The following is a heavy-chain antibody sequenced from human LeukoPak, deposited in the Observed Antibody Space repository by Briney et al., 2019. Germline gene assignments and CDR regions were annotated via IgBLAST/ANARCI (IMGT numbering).Heavy chain of an antibody. CDR2: IYTSGST. CDR3: ARGIVVVSAAVDNWFDP. J-gene: IGHJ5*02. CDR1: GGSISSYY. Sequence: SETLSLTCTVSGGSISSYYWSWIRQPAGKGLEWIGRIYTSGSTNYNPSLKSRVTMSVDTSKNQFSLKLSSVTAADTAVYYCARGIVVVSAAVDNWFDPWGQGTLVTVSS. D-gene: IGHD2-2*01. V-gene: IGHV4-4*07.